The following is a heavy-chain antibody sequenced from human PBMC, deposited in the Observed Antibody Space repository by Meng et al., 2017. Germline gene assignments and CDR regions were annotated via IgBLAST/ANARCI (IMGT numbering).Heavy chain of an antibody. CDR3: ARDSSVRTTRNPYSLGEFDY. D-gene: IGHD2-21*01. CDR2: ISSSSSYT. V-gene: IGHV3-21*01. CDR1: GFTFSSYS. J-gene: IGHJ4*02. Sequence: GESLKTFCAASGFTFSSYSMNWVRQAPGKGLEWVSSISSSSSYTYYADSVKGRFTIPRDKAKNSLYLQKNSLRAEDTAVFYYARDSSVRTTRNPYSLGEFDYWGQGTLVTVSS.